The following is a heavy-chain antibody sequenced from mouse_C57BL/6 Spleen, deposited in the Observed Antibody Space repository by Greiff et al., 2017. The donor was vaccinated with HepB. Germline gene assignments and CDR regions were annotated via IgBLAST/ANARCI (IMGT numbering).Heavy chain of an antibody. CDR3: ARRHYGSSYDY. D-gene: IGHD1-1*01. CDR2: INPGSGGT. Sequence: QVQLQQSGAELVRPGTSVKVSCKASGYAFTNYLIEWVKQRPGQGLEWIGVINPGSGGTNYNEKFKGKATLTADKSSSTAYMQLSSLTSEDSAVYFCARRHYGSSYDYWGQGTTLTVSS. V-gene: IGHV1-54*01. CDR1: GYAFTNYL. J-gene: IGHJ2*01.